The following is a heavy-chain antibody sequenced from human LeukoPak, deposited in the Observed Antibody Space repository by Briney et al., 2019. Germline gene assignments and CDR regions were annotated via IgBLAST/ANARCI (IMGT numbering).Heavy chain of an antibody. CDR1: GFTFSRYG. Sequence: GGSLRLSCAASGFTFSRYGMHWVRQAPGKGLELVAVIWYDGSNKYYADSVKGGFTISRDNSKSTVSLQMNSLRAEDTAVYYCATPYYYGSGSYYPLDYWGQGTLVTVSS. J-gene: IGHJ4*02. CDR2: IWYDGSNK. D-gene: IGHD3-10*01. V-gene: IGHV3-33*01. CDR3: ATPYYYGSGSYYPLDY.